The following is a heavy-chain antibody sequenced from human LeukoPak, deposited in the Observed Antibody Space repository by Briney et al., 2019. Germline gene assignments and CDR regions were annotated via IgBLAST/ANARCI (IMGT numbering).Heavy chain of an antibody. V-gene: IGHV3-23*01. D-gene: IGHD1-26*01. CDR1: GFSFSSNA. Sequence: GGSPRLSCAASGFSFSSNAMSWVRQAPGEGLEWVSAISDRGDNKFCADSVKGRFTISRDNSENTLYLQMNSLRAEDTAIYYCAKGGGSWWDYWGQGTLVTVSS. CDR3: AKGGGSWWDY. CDR2: ISDRGDNK. J-gene: IGHJ4*02.